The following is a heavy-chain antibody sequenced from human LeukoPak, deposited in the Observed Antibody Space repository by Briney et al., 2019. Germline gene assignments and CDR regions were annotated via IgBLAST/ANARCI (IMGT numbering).Heavy chain of an antibody. V-gene: IGHV4-59*01. CDR1: GGSISSYY. CDR3: ARARTSLNFDY. CDR2: IYCSGST. J-gene: IGHJ4*02. D-gene: IGHD1-1*01. Sequence: TSETLSLTCTVSGGSISSYYWSWIRQPPGKGLEWIGYIYCSGSTNYNPSLKSRVTISVDTSKNQFSLKLSSVTAADTAVYYCARARTSLNFDYWGQGTLVTVSS.